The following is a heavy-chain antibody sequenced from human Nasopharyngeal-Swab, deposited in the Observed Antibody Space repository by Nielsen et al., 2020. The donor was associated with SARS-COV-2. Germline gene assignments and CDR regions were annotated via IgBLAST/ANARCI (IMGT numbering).Heavy chain of an antibody. J-gene: IGHJ4*02. CDR3: ARAGGGYSYADY. D-gene: IGHD5-18*01. V-gene: IGHV3-30-3*01. CDR1: GFTFGDYA. Sequence: GESLKISCTASGFTFGDYAMSWVRQAPGKGLEWVAVISYDESNKYYADSVKGRFTISRDNSKNTLYLQMNSLRAEDTAVYYCARAGGGYSYADYWGQGTLVTVSS. CDR2: ISYDESNK.